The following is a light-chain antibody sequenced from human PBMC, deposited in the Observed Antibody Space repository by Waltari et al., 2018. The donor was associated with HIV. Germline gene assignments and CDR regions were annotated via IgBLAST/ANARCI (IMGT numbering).Light chain of an antibody. CDR3: ASWDDKLSHWV. J-gene: IGLJ3*02. Sequence: QSVLTQPPSASKTPGQRVLLSCSGTNSNVGNNFVSWFQQVPGGAPKLVIYRNDRRPSGVPDRFSGAKSGYSATLAISGLQSDDEADYFCASWDDKLSHWVFGVGTKLTV. CDR2: RND. V-gene: IGLV1-47*01. CDR1: NSNVGNNF.